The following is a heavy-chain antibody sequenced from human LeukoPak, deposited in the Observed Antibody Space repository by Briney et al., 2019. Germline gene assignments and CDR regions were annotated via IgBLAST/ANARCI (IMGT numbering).Heavy chain of an antibody. J-gene: IGHJ6*03. CDR2: ISGSGGST. Sequence: GGSLRLSCAASGFTFSSYAMSWVRQAPGKGLEWVSAISGSGGSTYYADSVKGRFTISRDNSKNTLYLQMNSLRAEDTAVYYCAKDVDIVVVPHYYYTDVWGKGTTVTVSS. D-gene: IGHD2-2*01. V-gene: IGHV3-23*01. CDR3: AKDVDIVVVPHYYYTDV. CDR1: GFTFSSYA.